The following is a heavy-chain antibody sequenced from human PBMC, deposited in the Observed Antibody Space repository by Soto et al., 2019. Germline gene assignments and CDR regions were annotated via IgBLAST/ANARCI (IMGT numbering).Heavy chain of an antibody. Sequence: QVQLHESGPGLVKPSGTLSLPCAVSGGSISSSNWWSWVRQPRGEGLEWLGEIYHSGSTNYNPSLRCRVTTSVSKSKNQFDLKLSSVAAADTAVYYCARAGGGSSGYEGWEKHLDHWGQGTLVTVAS. CDR2: IYHSGST. V-gene: IGHV4-4*02. CDR1: GGSISSSNW. J-gene: IGHJ4*02. CDR3: ARAGGGSSGYEGWEKHLDH. D-gene: IGHD6-13*01.